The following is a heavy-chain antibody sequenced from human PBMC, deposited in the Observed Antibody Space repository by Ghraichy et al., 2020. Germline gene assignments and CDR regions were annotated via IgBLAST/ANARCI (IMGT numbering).Heavy chain of an antibody. Sequence: LSLTCAASGFTFSSYGMHWVRQAPGKGLEWVAVISYDGSNKYYADSVKGRFTISRDNSKNTLYLQMNSLRAEDTAVYYCANLYYDDYDDAFDIWGQGTMVTVSS. CDR1: GFTFSSYG. D-gene: IGHD4-17*01. CDR2: ISYDGSNK. V-gene: IGHV3-30*18. CDR3: ANLYYDDYDDAFDI. J-gene: IGHJ3*02.